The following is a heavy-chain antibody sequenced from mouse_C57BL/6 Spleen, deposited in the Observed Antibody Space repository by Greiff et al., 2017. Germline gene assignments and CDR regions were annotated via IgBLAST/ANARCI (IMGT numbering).Heavy chain of an antibody. CDR2: IDPANGDP. V-gene: IGHV14-4*01. Sequence: VQLKQSGAELVRPGASVKLSCTASGFNIKDAYMHWVKQRPEQGLEWIGWIDPANGDPEYASKFQGEATITADTSSNTAYRQLSSLTSEDTAVYYCTTRGYYGSSGFAYWGQGTLVTVSA. CDR1: GFNIKDAY. J-gene: IGHJ3*01. CDR3: TTRGYYGSSGFAY. D-gene: IGHD1-1*01.